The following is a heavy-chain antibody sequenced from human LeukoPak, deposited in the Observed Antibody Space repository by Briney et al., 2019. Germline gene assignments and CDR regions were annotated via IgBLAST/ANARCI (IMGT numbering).Heavy chain of an antibody. D-gene: IGHD3-10*01. Sequence: ASVKVSCKASGYTFTGYYMHWVRQAPGQGLEWMGWINPNSGGTNYAQKFQGRVTMTRDTSISTAYMELSRLRSDDTAVYYCARVTGTYALWDYFDYWGQGTLVTVSS. CDR2: INPNSGGT. V-gene: IGHV1-2*02. J-gene: IGHJ4*02. CDR1: GYTFTGYY. CDR3: ARVTGTYALWDYFDY.